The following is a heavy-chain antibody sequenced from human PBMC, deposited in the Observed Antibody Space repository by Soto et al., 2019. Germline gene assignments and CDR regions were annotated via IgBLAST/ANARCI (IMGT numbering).Heavy chain of an antibody. Sequence: QVQLVQSGAEVKKPGSSVKVSCKASGGTFSSYTISLVRQAPGQGLEWMGRIIPILGIANYAQKFQGRVTITADKSTSTAYMELSSLRSEDTAVYYCARDLGYYYDRDYWGQGTLVTVSS. CDR1: GGTFSSYT. J-gene: IGHJ4*02. D-gene: IGHD3-22*01. V-gene: IGHV1-69*08. CDR3: ARDLGYYYDRDY. CDR2: IIPILGIA.